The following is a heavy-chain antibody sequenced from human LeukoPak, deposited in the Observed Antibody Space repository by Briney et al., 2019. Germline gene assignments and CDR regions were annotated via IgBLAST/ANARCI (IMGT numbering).Heavy chain of an antibody. CDR1: GDFLTAYY. V-gene: IGHV4-59*12. CDR2: VYYTGST. J-gene: IGHJ4*02. Sequence: SETLSLTCTVSGDFLTAYYWSWLRQPPGKGLEWIGYVYYTGSTEYNPSLRSRVTISLEMSKHQYSLQLTSVTPEDTAVYYCAREAPSGSYGTYYFDYWGQGTLVTVSS. CDR3: AREAPSGSYGTYYFDY. D-gene: IGHD1-26*01.